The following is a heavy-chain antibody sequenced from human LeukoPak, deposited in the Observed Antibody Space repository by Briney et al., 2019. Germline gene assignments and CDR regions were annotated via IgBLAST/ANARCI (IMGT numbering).Heavy chain of an antibody. V-gene: IGHV3-30*18. CDR3: GKDLVVTTVHYFYYGMDV. CDR2: ISYDGSNK. CDR1: GFTFSSYG. Sequence: AGGSLRLSCAASGFTFSSYGMHWVRQAPGKGLEWVAVISYDGSNKYYADSVKGRFTISRDNSKNTLYLQMNSLRAEDTAVYYCGKDLVVTTVHYFYYGMDVRGQGTTVTVSS. J-gene: IGHJ6*02. D-gene: IGHD2-21*02.